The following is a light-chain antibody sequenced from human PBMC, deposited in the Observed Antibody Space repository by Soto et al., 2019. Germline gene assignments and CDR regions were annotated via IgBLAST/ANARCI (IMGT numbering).Light chain of an antibody. CDR2: DVN. V-gene: IGLV2-18*02. Sequence: LTQPPSVSGSPGQSVAISCTGTSSDVGSYNRVSWYQQPPGTAPKLMIYDVNNRPSGVPDRFSGSKSGNTASLTISGLQAEDEADYYCSSYTISSTYVFGTGTKVTVL. CDR1: SSDVGSYNR. J-gene: IGLJ1*01. CDR3: SSYTISSTYV.